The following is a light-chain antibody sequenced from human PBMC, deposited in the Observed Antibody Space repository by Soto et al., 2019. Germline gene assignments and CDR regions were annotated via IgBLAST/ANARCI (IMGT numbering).Light chain of an antibody. J-gene: IGKJ4*01. CDR1: HHITNF. V-gene: IGKV1-33*01. CDR2: AAI. Sequence: DFPMTQSPSSLSASVVDRVTITCQPRHHITNFLNWYQQKPGKAPKLLIYAAILLETGVPSRFSGSGSATYFSLTIDTLQPEDFATYYCQQYGDLPVTFGGGTKVEIK. CDR3: QQYGDLPVT.